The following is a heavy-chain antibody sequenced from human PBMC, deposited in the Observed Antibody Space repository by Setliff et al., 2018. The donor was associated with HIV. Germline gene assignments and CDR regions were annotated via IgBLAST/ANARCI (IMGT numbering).Heavy chain of an antibody. D-gene: IGHD3-22*01. V-gene: IGHV1-69*13. CDR3: ARGADASGYFYREYFQH. CDR2: VVPTIHEA. J-gene: IGHJ1*01. CDR1: GVTFNYSF. Sequence: SVKVSCKASGVTFNYSFITWVRQAPGQGLEWMGGVVPTIHEATYAQKFQGRVTITADGSATTVYMEMSGLTSEDTAIYYCARGADASGYFYREYFQHWGQGTQVTVS.